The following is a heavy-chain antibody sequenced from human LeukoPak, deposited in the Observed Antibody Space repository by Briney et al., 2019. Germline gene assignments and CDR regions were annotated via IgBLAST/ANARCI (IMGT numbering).Heavy chain of an antibody. V-gene: IGHV3-33*01. D-gene: IGHD3-22*01. CDR3: ARDPTGYYDSSGYYFDY. Sequence: GGSLRLSCAASGFTFSGYGMHWVRQAPGKGLEWVAVIWYDGSNKYYADSVKGRFTISRDNSKNTLYLQMNSLRAEDTAVYYCARDPTGYYDSSGYYFDYWGQGTLVTVSS. CDR2: IWYDGSNK. J-gene: IGHJ4*02. CDR1: GFTFSGYG.